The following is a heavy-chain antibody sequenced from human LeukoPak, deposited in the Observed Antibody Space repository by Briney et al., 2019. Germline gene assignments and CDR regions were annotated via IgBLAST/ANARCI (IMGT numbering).Heavy chain of an antibody. J-gene: IGHJ6*02. D-gene: IGHD4-17*01. V-gene: IGHV1-69*04. CDR1: GGTFSSYA. CDR3: ARAYGDYINYYYYGMDV. Sequence: GASVKVSCKASGGTFSSYAISWVRQAPGQGLEWMGRIIPILGIANYAQKFQGRVTITADKSTSTAYMELSSLRSEDTAVYYCARAYGDYINYYYYGMDVWGQGTTVTVSS. CDR2: IIPILGIA.